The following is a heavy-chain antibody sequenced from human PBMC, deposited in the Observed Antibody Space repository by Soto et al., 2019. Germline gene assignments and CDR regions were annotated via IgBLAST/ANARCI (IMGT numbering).Heavy chain of an antibody. V-gene: IGHV4-30-4*01. CDR1: GGSISSGDYY. CDR2: THYSGSS. Sequence: PSETLSLTCTVSGGSISSGDYYWSWIRQPPGKGLEWIGYTHYSGSSYYNPSLKSRVTISVDTSKNQFSLKLSSVTAADTAVYYCARGWLQWGPAFDYWGQGTLVTVSS. CDR3: ARGWLQWGPAFDY. J-gene: IGHJ4*02. D-gene: IGHD5-12*01.